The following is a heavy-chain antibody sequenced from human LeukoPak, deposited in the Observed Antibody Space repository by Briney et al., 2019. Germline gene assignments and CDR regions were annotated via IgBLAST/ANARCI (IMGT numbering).Heavy chain of an antibody. CDR1: GFTFSRYW. CDR3: ARGFADLGNWFDP. J-gene: IGHJ5*02. V-gene: IGHV3-74*01. CDR2: INSDGSST. Sequence: PGGSLRLSCAASGFTFSRYWMHWVRQTPGKGLVWVSRINSDGSSTRYADSVKGRFTISRDNAKNTLDLQMSSLRAEDTAVYYCARGFADLGNWFDPWGQGTLVTVSS.